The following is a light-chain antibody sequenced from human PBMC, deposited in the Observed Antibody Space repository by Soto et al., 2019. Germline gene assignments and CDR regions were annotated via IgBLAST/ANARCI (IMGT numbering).Light chain of an antibody. J-gene: IGLJ1*01. CDR1: SSDVGGYNY. CDR2: EVS. V-gene: IGLV2-14*01. Sequence: QSALTQPAFVSGSPGQSITISCTGTSSDVGGYNYVSWYQHTPGKAPKLMISEVSTRPSGVSNRFSGSKSGNTASLTISGLQAEDEADSYCSSYNSPSLRVSGTGTKAPS. CDR3: SSYNSPSLRV.